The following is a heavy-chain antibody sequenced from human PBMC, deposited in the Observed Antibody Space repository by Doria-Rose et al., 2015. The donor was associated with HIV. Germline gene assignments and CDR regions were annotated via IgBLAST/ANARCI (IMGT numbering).Heavy chain of an antibody. J-gene: IGHJ4*02. Sequence: GLVQPGGSLGLSCVGTGFSFSDYDINWVRQAPGKGLEWISYISASGSIIYYADSVRGRFTVSRDNAKKSVYLQMNSLRDEDTAVYYCARDRDSWFGIFWGQGTLLRVSS. CDR2: ISASGSII. V-gene: IGHV3-48*03. CDR3: ARDRDSWFGIF. CDR1: GFSFSDYD. D-gene: IGHD3-10*01.